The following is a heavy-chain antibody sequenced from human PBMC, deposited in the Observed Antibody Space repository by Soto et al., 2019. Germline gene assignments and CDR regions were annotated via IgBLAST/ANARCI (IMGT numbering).Heavy chain of an antibody. Sequence: GGSLRLSCAASGFTFSSYAMSWVRQAPGKGLEWVSAISGSGGSTYYADSVKGRFTISRDNSKNTLYLQMNSLRAEDTAVYSCAKEGRNDFWSGYYKGHTFDYWGQGTLVTVSS. CDR2: ISGSGGST. CDR3: AKEGRNDFWSGYYKGHTFDY. J-gene: IGHJ4*02. V-gene: IGHV3-23*01. D-gene: IGHD3-3*01. CDR1: GFTFSSYA.